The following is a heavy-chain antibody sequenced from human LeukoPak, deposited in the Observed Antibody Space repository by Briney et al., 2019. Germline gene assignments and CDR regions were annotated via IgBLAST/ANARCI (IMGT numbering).Heavy chain of an antibody. D-gene: IGHD1-1*01. CDR2: IGGSSSSI. V-gene: IGHV3-21*01. J-gene: IGHJ4*02. CDR1: GFTFSSYS. Sequence: GGSLRLSCAAFGFTFSSYSMNWVRQAPGKGLEWVSSIGGSSSSIYYAGSVRGRFTISRDNAKNSLYLQMNSLRAEDTAVYYCAREELESFDYWGQGTLVTVSS. CDR3: AREELESFDY.